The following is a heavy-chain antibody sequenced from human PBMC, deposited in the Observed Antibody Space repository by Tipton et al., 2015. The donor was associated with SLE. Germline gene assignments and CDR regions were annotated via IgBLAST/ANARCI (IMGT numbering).Heavy chain of an antibody. CDR2: IYGGSAI. J-gene: IGHJ6*03. CDR1: GFNVRSNY. CDR3: VREVHYYMDV. Sequence: SLRLSCAAYGFNVRSNYTAWVRQAPGKGLEWVSVIYGGSAIYYADSVKGRFTTSRHNSKNTVYLDMNSLRPEDTAVYYCVREVHYYMDVWGEGTTVTVS. V-gene: IGHV3-53*04.